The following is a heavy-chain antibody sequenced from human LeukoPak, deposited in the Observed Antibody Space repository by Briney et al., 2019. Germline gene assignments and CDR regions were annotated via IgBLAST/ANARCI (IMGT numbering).Heavy chain of an antibody. D-gene: IGHD6-25*01. J-gene: IGHJ5*02. Sequence: GGSLRLSCAASGFTFSNYAMMWVRQAPGKGLEWVSSITGGGDTYYVDSVKGRFTVSRDNSKNTLYLQINSLTADDTALYYCAKGKAAGTVDWFDPWGQGTLVTVSS. CDR1: GFTFSNYA. V-gene: IGHV3-23*01. CDR2: ITGGGDT. CDR3: AKGKAAGTVDWFDP.